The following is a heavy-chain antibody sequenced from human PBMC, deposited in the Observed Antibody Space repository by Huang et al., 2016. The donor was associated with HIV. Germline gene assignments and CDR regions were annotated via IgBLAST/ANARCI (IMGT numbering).Heavy chain of an antibody. J-gene: IGHJ4*02. Sequence: EVQLVESGGGLVKPGGSLRLSCAASGFSLDSYNMYWVRQTTGKGLQWGSSISPSSSFIDYADSVKGRFSISRDNAKNSLYLQMNNLRGEDTAVYYCARDRGQQLSPFDSWGQGTLVTVSS. CDR3: ARDRGQQLSPFDS. CDR2: ISPSSSFI. D-gene: IGHD6-13*01. CDR1: GFSLDSYN. V-gene: IGHV3-21*01.